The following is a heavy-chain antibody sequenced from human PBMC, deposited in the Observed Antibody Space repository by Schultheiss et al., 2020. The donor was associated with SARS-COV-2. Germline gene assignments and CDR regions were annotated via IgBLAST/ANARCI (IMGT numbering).Heavy chain of an antibody. CDR3: ARGGSYPYLVDY. CDR1: GGSISSSSYY. CDR2: IYYSGST. Sequence: SETLSLTCTVSGGSISSSSYYWGWIRQPPGKGLEWIGSIYYSGSTNYNPSLKSRVTISVDTSKNQFSLKLSSVTAADTAVYYCARGGSYPYLVDYWGQGTLVPVSS. J-gene: IGHJ4*02. V-gene: IGHV4-39*07. D-gene: IGHD1-26*01.